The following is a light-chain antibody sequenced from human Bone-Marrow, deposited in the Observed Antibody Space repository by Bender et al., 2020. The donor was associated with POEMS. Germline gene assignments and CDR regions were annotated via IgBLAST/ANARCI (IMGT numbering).Light chain of an antibody. Sequence: QSALTQPASVSGSPGQSITISCTGTSSDVGGYNYVSWYQQHPGKVPKLMIFAVTDRPSGVSDRFSGSKSGSTASLTISGLQTEDEADYYCTSYTSSGTVVFGGGTKLTVL. CDR3: TSYTSSGTVV. CDR2: AVT. V-gene: IGLV2-14*03. CDR1: SSDVGGYNY. J-gene: IGLJ3*02.